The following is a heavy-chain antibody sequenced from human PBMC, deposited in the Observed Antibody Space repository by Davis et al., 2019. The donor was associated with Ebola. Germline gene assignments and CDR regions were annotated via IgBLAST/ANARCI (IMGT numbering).Heavy chain of an antibody. CDR1: GFTFNNYA. CDR3: VKDRRWSYAFDI. D-gene: IGHD3-3*01. Sequence: PGGSLRLSCSASGFTFNNYAMHWVRQAPGRGLDFVSGINDNGGTTHYADSVKGRFTISRDDSRSTAYLQMSSLTVEDTALYYCVKDRRWSYAFDIWGQGTMVTVPS. CDR2: INDNGGTT. J-gene: IGHJ3*02. V-gene: IGHV3-64D*06.